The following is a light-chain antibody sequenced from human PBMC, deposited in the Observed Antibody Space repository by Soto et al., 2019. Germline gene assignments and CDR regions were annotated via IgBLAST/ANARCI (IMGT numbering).Light chain of an antibody. Sequence: EIVLTQSPGTLSLSPGDRSTLSCWASQSVSGYLAWYQQKLGQPPRLLIYDAFNRAAGIPARFSGSGSGTAFTLTISSLGPEDFSIYYCQHRSDWPITFGQGTRLEIK. V-gene: IGKV3-11*01. CDR1: QSVSGY. CDR2: DAF. J-gene: IGKJ5*01. CDR3: QHRSDWPIT.